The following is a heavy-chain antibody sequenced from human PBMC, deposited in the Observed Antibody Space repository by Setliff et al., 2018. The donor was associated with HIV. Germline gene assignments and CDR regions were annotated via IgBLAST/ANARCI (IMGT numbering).Heavy chain of an antibody. CDR3: ARDRNYQDTSGYWQVFDI. J-gene: IGHJ3*02. CDR2: IYYSGSA. CDR1: GGSISSGDYF. D-gene: IGHD3-22*01. V-gene: IGHV4-30-4*08. Sequence: PSETLSLTCTVSGGSISSGDYFLSWIRQAPGKGLEWIGCIYYSGSAYYNPSLQRRVTISVDTSKNQVSLKLNSMTAADTAVYYCARDRNYQDTSGYWQVFDIWGQGTMVTVSS.